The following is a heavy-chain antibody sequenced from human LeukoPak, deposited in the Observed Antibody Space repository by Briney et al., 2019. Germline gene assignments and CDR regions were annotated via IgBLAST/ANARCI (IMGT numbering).Heavy chain of an antibody. CDR2: IIPIFGTA. CDR1: GGTFSSYA. Sequence: SVTVSCTASGGTFSSYAISWVRQAPGQGLEWMGGIIPIFGTANYAQKFQGRVTITADESTSTAYMELSSLRSEDTAVYYCARVPPAAAGRGNWFDPWGQGTLVTVSS. CDR3: ARVPPAAAGRGNWFDP. J-gene: IGHJ5*02. D-gene: IGHD6-13*01. V-gene: IGHV1-69*01.